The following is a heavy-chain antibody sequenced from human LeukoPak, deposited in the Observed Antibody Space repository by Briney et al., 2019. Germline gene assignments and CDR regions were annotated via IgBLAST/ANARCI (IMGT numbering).Heavy chain of an antibody. J-gene: IGHJ6*03. V-gene: IGHV1-69*06. CDR2: IIPIFGTA. D-gene: IGHD2-2*01. Sequence: SVTVSCKASGGTFSSYAISWVRQAPGQGLEWMGGIIPIFGTANYAQKFQGRVTITADKSTSTAYMELSSLRSEDTAVYYCARGGYCSSTSCYHYYYYYMDVWGKGTTVTVSS. CDR1: GGTFSSYA. CDR3: ARGGYCSSTSCYHYYYYYMDV.